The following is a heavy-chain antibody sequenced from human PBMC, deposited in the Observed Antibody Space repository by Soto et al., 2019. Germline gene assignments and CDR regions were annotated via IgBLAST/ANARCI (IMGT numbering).Heavy chain of an antibody. V-gene: IGHV1-18*04. CDR1: CYTFTIYS. CDR2: ISAYNGNT. D-gene: IGHD5-18*01. CDR3: ARLRIQIWFEGYGMDV. J-gene: IGHJ6*01. Sequence: ASVXVSFKASCYTFTIYSIIGVRQAPGQGLEWMGWISAYNGNTNYAQKLQGRVTMNTDTSTSTAYMELRSLRSDDTVVYYCARLRIQIWFEGYGMDVWGQGTTVTV.